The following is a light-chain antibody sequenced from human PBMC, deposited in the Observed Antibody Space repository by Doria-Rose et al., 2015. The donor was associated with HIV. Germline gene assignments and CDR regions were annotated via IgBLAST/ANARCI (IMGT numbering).Light chain of an antibody. CDR1: RSLLYTSKNC. CDR3: QQYYDTPS. J-gene: IGKJ3*01. V-gene: IGKV4-1*01. Sequence: TQSPESLGMSLGERATLNCKSDRSLLYTSKNCLAWYQQKPGQPPKLLIYWASTRQSGLPARFSGSVSGTEFTPTSSSLEAEDVAVYYCQQYYDTPSCGPGSTVDIK. CDR2: WAS.